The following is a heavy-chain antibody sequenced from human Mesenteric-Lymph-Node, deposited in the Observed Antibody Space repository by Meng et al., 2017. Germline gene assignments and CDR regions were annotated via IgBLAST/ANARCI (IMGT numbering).Heavy chain of an antibody. J-gene: IGHJ5*02. CDR2: IKSKTDGGTT. CDR1: GFTFSNAW. D-gene: IGHD6-19*01. Sequence: GESLKISCAASGFTFSNAWMSWVRQAPGKGLEWVGRIKSKTDGGTTDYAAPVKGRFTISRDDSKNTLYLQMNSLRGEDTALYYCAKGRDISSGGRSGWLSSWGQGTLVTVSS. CDR3: AKGRDISSGGRSGWLSS. V-gene: IGHV3-15*01.